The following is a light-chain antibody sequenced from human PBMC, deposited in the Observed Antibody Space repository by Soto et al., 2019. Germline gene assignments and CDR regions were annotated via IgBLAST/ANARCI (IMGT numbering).Light chain of an antibody. CDR1: TGALTSGHF. V-gene: IGLV7-46*01. Sequence: QGVGNQGPPLTVSPGETGTLTFGSHTGALTSGHFPYWFQQKPGQAPRTLVYETSRRHSWTPARFSGSLHGGKAALTLSGAQPEDEADYYCLLTYGYAVVFGGGTKVTVL. J-gene: IGLJ2*01. CDR3: LLTYGYAVV. CDR2: ETS.